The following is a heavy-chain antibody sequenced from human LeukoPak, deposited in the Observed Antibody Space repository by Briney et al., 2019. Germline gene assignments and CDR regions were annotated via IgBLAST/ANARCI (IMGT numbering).Heavy chain of an antibody. D-gene: IGHD3-10*01. Sequence: SETLSLTCTVSGYSISSGYYWGWIRQPPGKGLEWIGSIYHSGNTYYNPSLKSRVTISVDTSKNQFSLKLSSVTAADMAVYYCARVSGTLMIDYWGQGTLVTVSS. J-gene: IGHJ4*02. CDR1: GYSISSGYY. CDR3: ARVSGTLMIDY. CDR2: IYHSGNT. V-gene: IGHV4-38-2*02.